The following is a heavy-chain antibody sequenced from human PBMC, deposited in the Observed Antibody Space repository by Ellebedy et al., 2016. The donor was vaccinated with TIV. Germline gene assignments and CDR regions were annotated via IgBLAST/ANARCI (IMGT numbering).Heavy chain of an antibody. CDR1: GYTFTGYF. J-gene: IGHJ4*02. CDR3: AKDGAVTTVFDY. V-gene: IGHV1-2*04. D-gene: IGHD4-11*01. CDR2: INPNSGGT. Sequence: AASVQVSCKASGYTFTGYFIHWARQAPGQGLEWMGWINPNSGGTNYAQKFQGWVTMTRDTSISTAYMELNRLRSDDTALYYCAKDGAVTTVFDYWGQGTLVTVSS.